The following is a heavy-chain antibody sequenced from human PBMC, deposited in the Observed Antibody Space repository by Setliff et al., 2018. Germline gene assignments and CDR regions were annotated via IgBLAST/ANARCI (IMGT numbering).Heavy chain of an antibody. J-gene: IGHJ4*02. V-gene: IGHV4-59*01. Sequence: NPSETLSLTCTVSGGSISGYYWSWIRQSPGKGLEWIGYIYYSETTNYSPSLKSRVTMSVDTSKNQFSLRVISVTPADTAVYYCARGPRRGGFDYWGQGTLVTVSS. CDR3: ARGPRRGGFDY. CDR1: GGSISGYY. CDR2: IYYSETT. D-gene: IGHD3-16*01.